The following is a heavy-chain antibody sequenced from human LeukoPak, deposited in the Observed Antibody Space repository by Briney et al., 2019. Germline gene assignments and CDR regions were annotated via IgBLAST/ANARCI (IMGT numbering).Heavy chain of an antibody. V-gene: IGHV3-23*01. J-gene: IGHJ5*02. CDR3: AKVQTRGLSSSWYPGWFDP. D-gene: IGHD6-13*01. CDR2: ISGSGGST. CDR1: GFTFSSYA. Sequence: PGGSLRLSCAASGFTFSSYAVSWVRQAPGKGLEWVSAISGSGGSTYYADSVKGRFTISRDNSKNTLYLQMNSLRAEDTAVYYCAKVQTRGLSSSWYPGWFDPWGQGTLVTVS.